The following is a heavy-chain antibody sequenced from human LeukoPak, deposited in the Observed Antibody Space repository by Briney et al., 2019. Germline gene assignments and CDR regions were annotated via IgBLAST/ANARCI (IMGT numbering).Heavy chain of an antibody. J-gene: IGHJ4*02. CDR2: VNPKSGDT. CDR3: ARVQGYCSDGRCLF. Sequence: ASVKDSFKASGYSFTGYHIHWLRQAGGQGRAWMGWVNPKSGDTDYAQKFTDTVTMTRNTSITTAYIELTRQTTDDTAVYYCARVQGYCSDGRCLFWGQGTLVTVSS. CDR1: GYSFTGYH. D-gene: IGHD2-15*01. V-gene: IGHV1-2*02.